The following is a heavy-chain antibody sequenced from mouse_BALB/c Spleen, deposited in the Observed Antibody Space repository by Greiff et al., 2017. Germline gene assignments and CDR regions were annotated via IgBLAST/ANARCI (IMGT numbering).Heavy chain of an antibody. D-gene: IGHD2-14*01. Sequence: EVHLVESGGGLVKPGGSLKLSCAASGFTFSDYYMYWVRQTPEKRLEWVATISDGGSYTYYPDSVKGRFTISRDNAKNNLYLQMSSLKSEDTAMYYCARASTYYRYPSWFAYWGQGTLVTVSA. CDR3: ARASTYYRYPSWFAY. CDR1: GFTFSDYY. V-gene: IGHV5-4*02. CDR2: ISDGGSYT. J-gene: IGHJ3*01.